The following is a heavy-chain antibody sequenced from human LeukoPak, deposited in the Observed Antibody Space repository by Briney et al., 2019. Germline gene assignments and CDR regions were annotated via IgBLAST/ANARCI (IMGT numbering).Heavy chain of an antibody. V-gene: IGHV3-74*01. J-gene: IGHJ4*02. CDR3: SRGGYSGSYYRFS. Sequence: PGGSLRLSCAASGFTFSDSWMHWVRQAPGKGPEWLSRTSKDGTDTVYADSAKGRLTASRDNAKNTVYLELTNLRPGDTALYYCSRGGYSGSYYRFSWGRGTLVTVAS. CDR2: TSKDGTDT. CDR1: GFTFSDSW. D-gene: IGHD6-25*01.